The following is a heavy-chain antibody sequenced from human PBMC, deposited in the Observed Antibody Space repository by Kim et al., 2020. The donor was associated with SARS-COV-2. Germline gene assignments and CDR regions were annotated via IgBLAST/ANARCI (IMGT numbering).Heavy chain of an antibody. V-gene: IGHV4-31*03. CDR1: GGSISSGGYY. CDR2: IYYSGST. J-gene: IGHJ4*02. CDR3: ARTGSSGYFIFDY. D-gene: IGHD3-22*01. Sequence: SETLSLTCTVSGGSISSGGYYWSWIRQHPGKGLEWIGYIYYSGSTYYNPSLKSRVTISVDTSKNQFSLKLSSVTAADTAVYYCARTGSSGYFIFDYWGQGTLVTVSS.